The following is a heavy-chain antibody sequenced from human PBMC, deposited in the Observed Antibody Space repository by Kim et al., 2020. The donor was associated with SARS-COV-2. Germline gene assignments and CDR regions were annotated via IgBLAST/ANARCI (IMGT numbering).Heavy chain of an antibody. J-gene: IGHJ4*02. CDR3: ARRRDIADLDY. V-gene: IGHV3-74*01. Sequence: NYADFVKGRFTISRDNAKNTLYLQMNSLRAEDTAVYYCARRRDIADLDYWGQGTLVTVSS. D-gene: IGHD5-12*01.